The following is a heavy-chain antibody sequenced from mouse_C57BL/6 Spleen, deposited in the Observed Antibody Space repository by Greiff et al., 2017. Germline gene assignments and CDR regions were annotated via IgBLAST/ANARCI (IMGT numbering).Heavy chain of an antibody. V-gene: IGHV1-26*01. CDR2: INPNNGGT. CDR1: GYTFTDYY. D-gene: IGHD2-5*01. Sequence: EVQLQQSGPELVKPGASVKISCKASGYTFTDYYMNWVKQSHGKSLEWIGDINPNNGGTSYNQKFKGKATLTVDKSSSTAYMELRSLTSEDSAVYYCARSGSNYWGDYFDYWCQGTTLTVSS. J-gene: IGHJ2*01. CDR3: ARSGSNYWGDYFDY.